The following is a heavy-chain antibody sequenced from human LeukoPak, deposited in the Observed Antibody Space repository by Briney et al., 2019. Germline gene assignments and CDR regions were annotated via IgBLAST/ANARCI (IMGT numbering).Heavy chain of an antibody. CDR3: ARGRYYGMDV. J-gene: IGHJ6*02. CDR2: IKSDGSIT. V-gene: IGHV3-74*03. CDR1: GFTFSTLW. Sequence: GGSLRLSCAASGFTFSTLWMHWVRQAPGKGLVWVSGIKSDGSITTYADSVKGRFTISRDNAENTLYLQMNSLRAEDTAVYYCARGRYYGMDVWGQGTTVTVSS.